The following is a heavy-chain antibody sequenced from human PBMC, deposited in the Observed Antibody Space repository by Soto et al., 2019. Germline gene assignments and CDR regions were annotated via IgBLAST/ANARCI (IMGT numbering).Heavy chain of an antibody. Sequence: EVQLVESGGGLVQPGGSLRLSCAASGFTFSDHYMDWVRQAPGKGLEWVGRTRDKTNSYTTEYAASVKGRFTISRDDSKSSLYLQMNSLKTEDTAVYYCARATVGTDYFDYWGQGTLVTVSS. CDR3: ARATVGTDYFDY. D-gene: IGHD3-16*01. CDR1: GFTFSDHY. V-gene: IGHV3-72*01. CDR2: TRDKTNSYTT. J-gene: IGHJ4*02.